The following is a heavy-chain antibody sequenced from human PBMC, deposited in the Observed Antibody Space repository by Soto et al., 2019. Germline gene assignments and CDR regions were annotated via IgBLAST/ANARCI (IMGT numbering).Heavy chain of an antibody. V-gene: IGHV4-34*01. D-gene: IGHD2-15*01. Sequence: PSETLSLTCAVYGGSFSGYYWSWIRQPPGKGLEWIGEINHSGSTNYNPSLKSRVTISVDTSKNQFSLKLSSVTAADTAVYYCARGAVVVAATRLSYFDYWGQGTLVTVSS. CDR3: ARGAVVVAATRLSYFDY. CDR2: INHSGST. CDR1: GGSFSGYY. J-gene: IGHJ4*02.